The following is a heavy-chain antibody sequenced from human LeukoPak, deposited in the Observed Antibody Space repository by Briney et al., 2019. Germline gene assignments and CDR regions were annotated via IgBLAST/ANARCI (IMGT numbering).Heavy chain of an antibody. CDR3: ARDGDWNYSTYYFDC. D-gene: IGHD1-7*01. CDR2: IYENGGTT. Sequence: GGSLRLSCVGSGFTFRSHAMSWVRQAPEKGLEFVSGIYENGGTTYYADSVKGRFSISRDNSKNTLYLQMNSLRAEDTAVYYCARDGDWNYSTYYFDCWGQGTLVTVSS. J-gene: IGHJ4*02. V-gene: IGHV3-23*01. CDR1: GFTFRSHA.